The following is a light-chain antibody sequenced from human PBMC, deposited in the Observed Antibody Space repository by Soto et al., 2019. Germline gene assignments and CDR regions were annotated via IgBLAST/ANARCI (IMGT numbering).Light chain of an antibody. CDR1: SSDVGGYNY. CDR2: EVS. Sequence: QSARTQPASVSESPGQSVTISCTGTSSDVGGYNYVSWYQQHPGKAPKLMIYEVSNRPSGVSNRFSGSKSGNTASLTISRLQAEDQADYYCSSYTSGSTYVFGTGTKVTVL. V-gene: IGLV2-14*01. CDR3: SSYTSGSTYV. J-gene: IGLJ1*01.